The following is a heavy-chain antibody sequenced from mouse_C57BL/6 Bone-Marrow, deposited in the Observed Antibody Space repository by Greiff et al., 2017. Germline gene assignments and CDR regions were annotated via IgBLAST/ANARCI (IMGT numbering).Heavy chain of an antibody. Sequence: EVQLVESGGDLVKPGGSLKLSCAASGFTFSSYGMSWVRQTPDKRLAWVATISSGGSYTYYPDSVKGRFTISRDNAKNTLYLQMSSLKSEDTAMYYCARHEYYGSSPYYAMDYWGQGTSVTVSS. J-gene: IGHJ4*01. V-gene: IGHV5-6*01. D-gene: IGHD1-1*01. CDR3: ARHEYYGSSPYYAMDY. CDR1: GFTFSSYG. CDR2: ISSGGSYT.